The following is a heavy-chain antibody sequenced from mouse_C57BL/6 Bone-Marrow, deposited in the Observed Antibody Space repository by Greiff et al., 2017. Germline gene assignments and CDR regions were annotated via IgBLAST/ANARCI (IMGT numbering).Heavy chain of an antibody. Sequence: DVMLVESGEGLVKPGGSLKLSCAASGFTFSSYAMSWVRQTPVKRLEWVAYISSGGDYIYYADTVKGRFTISRDNARNTLYLQMSSLKSEDTAMYYCTRDNYGSIFYWYFDVWGTGTTVTVSS. CDR3: TRDNYGSIFYWYFDV. CDR2: ISSGGDYI. J-gene: IGHJ1*03. D-gene: IGHD1-1*01. CDR1: GFTFSSYA. V-gene: IGHV5-9-1*02.